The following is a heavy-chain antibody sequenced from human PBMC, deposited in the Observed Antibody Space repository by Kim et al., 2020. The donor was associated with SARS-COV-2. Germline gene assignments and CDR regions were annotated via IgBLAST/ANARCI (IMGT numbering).Heavy chain of an antibody. CDR3: ARGGITGTIIFYYGMDV. Sequence: SVKVSCKASGGTFSSYAISWVRQAPGQGLEWMGGIIPIFGTANYAQKFQGRVTITADESTSTAYMELSSLRSEDTAVYYCARGGITGTIIFYYGMDVWGQGTTVTVSS. V-gene: IGHV1-69*13. D-gene: IGHD1-7*01. J-gene: IGHJ6*02. CDR1: GGTFSSYA. CDR2: IIPIFGTA.